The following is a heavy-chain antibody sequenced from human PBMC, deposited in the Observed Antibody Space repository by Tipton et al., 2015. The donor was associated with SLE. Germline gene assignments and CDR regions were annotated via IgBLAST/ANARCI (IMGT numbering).Heavy chain of an antibody. J-gene: IGHJ3*02. CDR2: LSYSGST. CDR1: GGSLSSYY. Sequence: TLSLTCTVSGGSLSSYYWSWIRQSPEKGLEWIGYLSYSGSTNYNPSLESRVTISVDTSKNQFSLKLSSVTAADTAVYYCAREVWPLNGGFRGWAFDIWGQGTMVTVSS. CDR3: AREVWPLNGGFRGWAFDI. D-gene: IGHD3-10*01. V-gene: IGHV4-59*12.